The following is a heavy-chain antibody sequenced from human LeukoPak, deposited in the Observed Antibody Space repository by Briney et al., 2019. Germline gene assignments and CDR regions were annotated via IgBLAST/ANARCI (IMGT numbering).Heavy chain of an antibody. J-gene: IGHJ4*02. CDR1: GFIFSTSG. CDR2: INLDGSEK. V-gene: IGHV3-7*01. CDR3: ARGITSGPRRYDVRNFDY. Sequence: GGSLRLSCTASGFIFSTSGVTWVRQAPGKGLEWVANINLDGSEKYYVDSVRGRFTISRDNAKNSLYLQMSSLRVEDTAVYYCARGITSGPRRYDVRNFDYWGQGTPVTVSS. D-gene: IGHD5-12*01.